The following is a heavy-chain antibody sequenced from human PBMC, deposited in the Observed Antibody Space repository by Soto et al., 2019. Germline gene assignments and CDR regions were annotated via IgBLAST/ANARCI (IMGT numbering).Heavy chain of an antibody. V-gene: IGHV3-66*01. J-gene: IGHJ6*03. D-gene: IGHD5-12*01. CDR3: ARDVGGYDQGGYYYYYMDV. CDR2: IYSGGST. CDR1: GFTVSSNY. Sequence: PGGSLRLSCAASGFTVSSNYMSWVRQAPGKGLEWVSVIYSGGSTYYADSVKGRFTISRDNSKNTLYLQMNGLRAEDTAVYYCARDVGGYDQGGYYYYYMDVWGKGTTVTVSS.